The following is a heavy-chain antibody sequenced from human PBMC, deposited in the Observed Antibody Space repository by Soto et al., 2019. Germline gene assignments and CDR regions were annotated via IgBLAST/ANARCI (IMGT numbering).Heavy chain of an antibody. CDR3: ARDWVVGATISHYYYGMDV. D-gene: IGHD1-26*01. CDR1: GYTFTGYY. Sequence: ASVKVSCKASGYTFTGYYMHWVRQAPGQGLEWMGWINPNSGGTNYAQKFQGRVTMTRDTSISTAYMELSRLRSDDTAVYYRARDWVVGATISHYYYGMDVCGQGTTVTVS. V-gene: IGHV1-2*02. CDR2: INPNSGGT. J-gene: IGHJ6*02.